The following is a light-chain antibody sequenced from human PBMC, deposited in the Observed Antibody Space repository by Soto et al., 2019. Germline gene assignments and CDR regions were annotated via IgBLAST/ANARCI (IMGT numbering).Light chain of an antibody. J-gene: IGLJ1*01. Sequence: SYELTQPPSVSVSPGQTANITCSRARLGDKYASWYQQRPGQSPILVIYQDNKRPSGIPERFSGSNSGNTATLTISGTQAMDEADYYCQAWDSSTALYVFGTGTKLTVL. CDR1: RLGDKY. V-gene: IGLV3-1*01. CDR2: QDN. CDR3: QAWDSSTALYV.